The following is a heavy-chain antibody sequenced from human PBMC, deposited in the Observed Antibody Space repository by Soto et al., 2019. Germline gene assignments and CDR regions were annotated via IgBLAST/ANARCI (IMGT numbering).Heavy chain of an antibody. J-gene: IGHJ4*02. CDR1: AFTFSTCP. CDR3: AGDDWGPAHI. CDR2: LKADCSEI. D-gene: IGHD2-2*01. V-gene: IGHV3-7*01. Sequence: GGSLRLSCAPSAFTFSTCPMAWVRQAPGTGLEWVPSLKADCSEIHDVDPVKGRFTCSRGDAKNCLYLQMSSLRVEDTGVYDCAGDDWGPAHIRGQGTPVTVSS.